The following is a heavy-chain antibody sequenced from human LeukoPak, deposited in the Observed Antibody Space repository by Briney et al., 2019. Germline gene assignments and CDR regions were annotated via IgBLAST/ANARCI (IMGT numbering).Heavy chain of an antibody. CDR3: ARVGITHTFDF. CDR2: ISAYNGNT. Sequence: GASVKVSCKASGYTFTSYGISWVRQAPGQGLEWMGWISAYNGNTNYAQKLQGRVTMTTDTSTSTAYMELSSLRSEDMAVYYCARVGITHTFDFWGQGTLVTVSS. CDR1: GYTFTSYG. D-gene: IGHD1-14*01. J-gene: IGHJ4*02. V-gene: IGHV1-18*03.